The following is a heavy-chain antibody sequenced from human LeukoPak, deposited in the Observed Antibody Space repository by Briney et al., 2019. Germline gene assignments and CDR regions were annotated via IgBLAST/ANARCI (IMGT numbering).Heavy chain of an antibody. V-gene: IGHV3-48*01. CDR2: ISSSSSTI. CDR3: ARGYSAYHY. D-gene: IGHD5-12*01. CDR1: GLTFSTYS. J-gene: IGHJ4*02. Sequence: PGGSLRLSCAASGLTFSTYSMNWVRQAPGKGLEWVSYISSSSSTIYYTDSVKGRFTTSRDNAKNSLYLQMNSLRAEDSAVYYCARGYSAYHYWGQGTLVTVSS.